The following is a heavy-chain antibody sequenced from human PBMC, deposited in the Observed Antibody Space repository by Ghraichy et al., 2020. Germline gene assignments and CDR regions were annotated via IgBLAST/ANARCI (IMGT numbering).Heavy chain of an antibody. J-gene: IGHJ6*01. V-gene: IGHV7-4-1*02. Sequence: ASVKVSCKASGYTITSYAMNWVRQAPGQGLEWMGWINTNTGNPTYAQGFTGRFVFSLDTSVSTAYLQISSLKAEDTAVYYCASGVVVAETRSYYYGMDVWGQGATVT. CDR2: INTNTGNP. CDR1: GYTITSYA. D-gene: IGHD2-15*01. CDR3: ASGVVVAETRSYYYGMDV.